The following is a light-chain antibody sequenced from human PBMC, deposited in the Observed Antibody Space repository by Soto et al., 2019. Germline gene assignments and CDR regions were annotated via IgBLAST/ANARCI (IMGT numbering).Light chain of an antibody. Sequence: EIVLTQSPATLSLSPGERATLSCRASQSVSSYLAWYQQKPGQAPRLLIYDASNRATGIPARFSGSGSGRDFTLTISSLEPEDFAVYYCQQRNNWPRGTFGQGTRLEIK. CDR2: DAS. V-gene: IGKV3-11*02. CDR3: QQRNNWPRGT. J-gene: IGKJ5*01. CDR1: QSVSSY.